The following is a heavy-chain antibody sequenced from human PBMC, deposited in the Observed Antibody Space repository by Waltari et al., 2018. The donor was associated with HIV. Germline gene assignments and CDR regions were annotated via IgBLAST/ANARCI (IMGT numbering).Heavy chain of an antibody. V-gene: IGHV4-39*07. J-gene: IGHJ4*02. CDR2: IYYSGNT. CDR1: GGSISSSSYY. D-gene: IGHD2-15*01. Sequence: QLQLQESGPGLVKPSETLSLTCTVSGGSISSSSYYWGWIRQPPGKGLEWNGSIYYSGNTYYNPSLMSRVAIAGDTSKKQLSLKPSSVIAADTAVYYCARERYCSGGSCPCDYWGQGTLVTVSS. CDR3: ARERYCSGGSCPCDY.